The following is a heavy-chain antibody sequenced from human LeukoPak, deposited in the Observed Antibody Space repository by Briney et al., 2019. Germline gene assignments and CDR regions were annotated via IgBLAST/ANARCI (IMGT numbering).Heavy chain of an antibody. CDR3: ARALESVDSYYFDY. CDR1: VDSLSSNSAA. J-gene: IGHJ4*02. V-gene: IGHV6-1*01. Sequence: SQTLSLTCAISVDSLSSNSAAWNWIRQSPSRGLEWLGRTYYRSKWYNGYAVSVKGRITINPDTSKNQFSLQLNSVTPEDTAVYYCARALESVDSYYFDYWGQGTLVTVSS. CDR2: TYYRSKWYN. D-gene: IGHD2-15*01.